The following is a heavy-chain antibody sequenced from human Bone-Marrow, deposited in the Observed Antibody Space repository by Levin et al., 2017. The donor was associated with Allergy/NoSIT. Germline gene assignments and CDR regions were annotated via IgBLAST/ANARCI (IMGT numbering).Heavy chain of an antibody. J-gene: IGHJ3*02. V-gene: IGHV5-51*01. CDR3: ARWYLESKDGFDM. D-gene: IGHD6-13*01. Sequence: GESLKISCEGSGYRFTNYWIGWVRQIPGKGLEWMGIISPLDSNIRYSPSFQGQVTISADKSISTAYLQWSSLKASDTAMYYCARWYLESKDGFDMWGQGTMVTVSS. CDR2: ISPLDSNI. CDR1: GYRFTNYW.